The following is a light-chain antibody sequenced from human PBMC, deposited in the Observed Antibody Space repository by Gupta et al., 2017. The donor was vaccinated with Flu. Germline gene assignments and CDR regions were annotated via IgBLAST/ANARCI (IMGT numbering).Light chain of an antibody. CDR1: SSNLGSNT. Sequence: SVLTPPPSASGPPGQRVTLSCSGSSSNLGSNTINWYQHGPGTAPNLLIYKNDKRPAGGPERFSGSKSGTSASLAINGLQSEEEADYYCETWKYNLNGPGVFGGGTRLTVL. V-gene: IGLV1-44*01. J-gene: IGLJ3*02. CDR2: KND. CDR3: ETWKYNLNGPGV.